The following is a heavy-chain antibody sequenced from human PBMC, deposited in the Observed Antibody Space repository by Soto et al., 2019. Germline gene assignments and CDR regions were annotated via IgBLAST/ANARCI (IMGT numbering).Heavy chain of an antibody. CDR1: GGTFSNYA. CDR3: GRVLTCSSTSCYHPLDY. CDR2: IIPILGIA. V-gene: IGHV1-69*04. J-gene: IGHJ4*02. D-gene: IGHD2-2*01. Sequence: SVKVSCKASGGTFSNYAISWVRQAPGQGLEWMGRIIPILGIANYAQKFQGRVTITADKSTSTAYMELSSLRSEDTAVYYCGRVLTCSSTSCYHPLDYWGQGTLVTVSS.